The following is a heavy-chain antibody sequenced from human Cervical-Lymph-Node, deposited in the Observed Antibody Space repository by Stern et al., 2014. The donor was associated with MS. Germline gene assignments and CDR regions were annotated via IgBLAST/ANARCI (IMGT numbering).Heavy chain of an antibody. CDR2: ITPIFGSA. Sequence: DQLVESGAEVKKPGSSVKVSCKASGDTFTDYAISWERQAPGQGPEWMGGITPIFGSADYAQKSQGRPTITADKSTSTAYMDLSSLTSEDTAVYYCAREVGSLAMDVWGQGTTVIVSS. D-gene: IGHD1-1*01. J-gene: IGHJ6*01. CDR3: AREVGSLAMDV. CDR1: GDTFTDYA. V-gene: IGHV1-69*06.